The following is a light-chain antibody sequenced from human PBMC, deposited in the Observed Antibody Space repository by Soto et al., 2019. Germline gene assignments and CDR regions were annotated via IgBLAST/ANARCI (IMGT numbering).Light chain of an antibody. J-gene: IGKJ4*01. CDR2: SAT. CDR1: QGINRY. CDR3: QQFKSYPLS. Sequence: DIQLTQSPSFLSASVGDRVIITCRASQGINRYLGWYQQKPGKAPNLLIYSATTLQSGVPPRFSGSVSGTEFTLTISSLQPEDFATYYCQQFKSYPLSFGGGTKVEIK. V-gene: IGKV1-9*01.